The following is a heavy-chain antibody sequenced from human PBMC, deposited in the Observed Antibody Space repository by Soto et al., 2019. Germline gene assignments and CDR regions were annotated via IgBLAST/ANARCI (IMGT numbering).Heavy chain of an antibody. D-gene: IGHD3-22*01. CDR3: AAMIVVVMSTQY. CDR1: GGCISSGDYY. J-gene: IGHJ4*02. Sequence: LSLTFTVSGGCISSGDYYWSWIRQPPGKGLEWIGYIYYSGSTYYNPSLKSRVTISVDTSKNQFSLKLSSVTAADTAVYYCAAMIVVVMSTQYWGQGTMVTVSS. CDR2: IYYSGST. V-gene: IGHV4-30-4*01.